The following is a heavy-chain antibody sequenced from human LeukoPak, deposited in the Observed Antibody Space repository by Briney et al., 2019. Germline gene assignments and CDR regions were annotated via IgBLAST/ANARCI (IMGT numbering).Heavy chain of an antibody. CDR1: GFTVSSNY. V-gene: IGHV3-53*01. Sequence: GSLRLSCAASGFTVSSNYMSWVRQAPGKGLEWVSVIYSGGSTYYADSVKGRFTISRDNSKNTLYLQMNSLRAEDTAVYYCARDRLSRGMDVWGQGTTVTVSS. CDR3: ARDRLSRGMDV. CDR2: IYSGGST. D-gene: IGHD3-16*01. J-gene: IGHJ6*02.